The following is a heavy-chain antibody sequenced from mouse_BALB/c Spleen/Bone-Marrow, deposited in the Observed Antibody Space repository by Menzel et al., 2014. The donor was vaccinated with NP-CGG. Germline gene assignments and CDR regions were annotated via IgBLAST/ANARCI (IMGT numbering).Heavy chain of an antibody. J-gene: IGHJ4*01. V-gene: IGHV2-6-4*01. D-gene: IGHD1-1*01. CDR3: ARFITTRAMDY. CDR2: IWGGGST. Sequence: VKLVESGPGLVAPSQSLSITCTVSGFSLSRYSVRWVRQPPGKGLEWLGMIWGGGSTDYNSALKSRLSISKDNSKSQVFLKMNSLQTDDAAMYYCARFITTRAMDYWGQGTSVTVSS. CDR1: GFSLSRYS.